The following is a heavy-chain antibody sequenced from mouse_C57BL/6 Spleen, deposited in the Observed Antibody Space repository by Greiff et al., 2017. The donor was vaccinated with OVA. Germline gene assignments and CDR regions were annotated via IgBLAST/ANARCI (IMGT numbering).Heavy chain of an antibody. CDR3: ARHGGRDWDWFAY. CDR2: ISNGGGST. V-gene: IGHV5-12*01. Sequence: EVQLVESGGGLVQPGGSLKLSCAASGFTFSDYYMYWVRQTPEKRLEWVAYISNGGGSTYYPDTVKGRFTISRDNAKNTLYLQMSRLKSEDTAMYYCARHGGRDWDWFAYWGQGTLVTVSA. CDR1: GFTFSDYY. J-gene: IGHJ3*01. D-gene: IGHD4-1*01.